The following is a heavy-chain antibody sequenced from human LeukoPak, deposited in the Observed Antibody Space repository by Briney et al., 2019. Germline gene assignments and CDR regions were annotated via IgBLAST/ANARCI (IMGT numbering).Heavy chain of an antibody. CDR1: GGPIRRYH. V-gene: IGHV4-59*01. J-gene: IGHJ3*02. CDR3: ACLTTADDFDI. CDR2: IYDSGST. D-gene: IGHD3-22*01. Sequence: ETLSLTCTVSGGPIRRYHWIWIRHPPGKGLEGFGYIYDSGSTNSNTSLKSRVTISVDTSKNQFSLKLSSVTAADTAVYYCACLTTADDFDIWGQGTMVTVSS.